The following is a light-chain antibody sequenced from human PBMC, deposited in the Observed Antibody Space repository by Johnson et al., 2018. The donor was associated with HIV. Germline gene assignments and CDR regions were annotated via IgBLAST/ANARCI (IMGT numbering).Light chain of an antibody. Sequence: QSVLTQPPSVSAAPGQKVTISCSGNRSDIENKYVSCHQQFPGTAPKLLIYDNNKRPSGIPDRFSGSKSGTSATLGITGLQTGDEADYYCGTWDSSLSAAGVFGTGTKVTVL. CDR1: RSDIENKY. J-gene: IGLJ1*01. V-gene: IGLV1-51*01. CDR3: GTWDSSLSAAGV. CDR2: DNN.